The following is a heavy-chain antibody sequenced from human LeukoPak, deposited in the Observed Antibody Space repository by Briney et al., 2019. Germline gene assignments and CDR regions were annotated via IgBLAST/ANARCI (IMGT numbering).Heavy chain of an antibody. D-gene: IGHD6-6*01. CDR3: ARQARFIYSSSSLDY. J-gene: IGHJ4*02. Sequence: ASETLSLTCTVSGGSISSSSYYWGWIRQPPGKGLEWIGSIYYSGSTYYNPSLKSRVTISVDTSKNQFSLKLSSVTAADTAVYYCARQARFIYSSSSLDYWGQGTLVTVSS. CDR2: IYYSGST. V-gene: IGHV4-39*01. CDR1: GGSISSSSYY.